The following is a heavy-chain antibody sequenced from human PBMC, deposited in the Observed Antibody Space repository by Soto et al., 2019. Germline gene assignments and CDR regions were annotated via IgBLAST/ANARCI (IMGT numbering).Heavy chain of an antibody. D-gene: IGHD3-10*01. CDR1: GYTFTAYY. Sequence: QVQLVQSGAEVKEPGDSVRVSCEASGYTFTAYYIHWVRQAPGQGLEWMGWINPKFGDTAYAPDFQGSVSMTRDMSISTVYMELSRLTSDDTAIYYCARNMDYYYGPGSGNGHGFWGQGTTVTVFS. V-gene: IGHV1-2*02. J-gene: IGHJ6*02. CDR3: ARNMDYYYGPGSGNGHGF. CDR2: INPKFGDT.